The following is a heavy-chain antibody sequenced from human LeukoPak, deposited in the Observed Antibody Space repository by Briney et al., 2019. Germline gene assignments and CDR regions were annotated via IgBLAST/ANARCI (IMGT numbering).Heavy chain of an antibody. CDR3: AGTNYYGSGSAEYFQH. CDR2: ISSSGSTI. CDR1: GFTFSSYE. V-gene: IGHV3-48*03. J-gene: IGHJ1*01. D-gene: IGHD3-10*01. Sequence: PGGSLRLSCAASGFTFSSYEMNWVRQAPGKGLEWVSYISSSGSTIYYADSVKGRFTISRDNPKNSLYLQMNSLRAEDTAVYYCAGTNYYGSGSAEYFQHWGQGTLVTVSS.